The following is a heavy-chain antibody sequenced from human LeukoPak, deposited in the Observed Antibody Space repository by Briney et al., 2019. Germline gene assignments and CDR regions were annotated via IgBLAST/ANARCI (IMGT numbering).Heavy chain of an antibody. D-gene: IGHD3-10*01. Sequence: GGSLRLSCAASGFTFDDFGMSWVRQAPGKGLEWVSGINWNGASTGYADSVKGRFTISRDNAKNSLYLKMNSLRAEDTALYYCARRVDGSGRYRGYYYYYMDVWGKGTTVTISS. J-gene: IGHJ6*03. CDR1: GFTFDDFG. V-gene: IGHV3-20*04. CDR2: INWNGAST. CDR3: ARRVDGSGRYRGYYYYYMDV.